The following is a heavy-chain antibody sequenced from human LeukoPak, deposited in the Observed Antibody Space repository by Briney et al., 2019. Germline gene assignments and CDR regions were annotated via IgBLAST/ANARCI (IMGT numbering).Heavy chain of an antibody. V-gene: IGHV3-23*01. Sequence: PGGSLRLSCAASAFTFSSYAMSWVRQAPGKGLEWVSSISGSGDSTYYADSVKGRFTISRDNSKSTLYLQMNSLRAEDTAVYYCAKDQGFDPWGQGTLVTVSS. CDR2: ISGSGDST. J-gene: IGHJ5*02. CDR1: AFTFSSYA. CDR3: AKDQGFDP.